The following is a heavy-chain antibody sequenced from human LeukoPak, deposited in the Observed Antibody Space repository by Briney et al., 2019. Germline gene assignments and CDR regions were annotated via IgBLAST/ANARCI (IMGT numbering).Heavy chain of an antibody. Sequence: PGGSLRLSCAASGFXFSSYWMHWVRQGPGKGLMWVSRISTDGSSTDYADSVKGRFTISRENAKNTLYLQMNSLRAEDTAVYYCARTRTLPIAGGFDTWGQGSLVTVSS. J-gene: IGHJ5*02. V-gene: IGHV3-74*01. CDR1: GFXFSSYW. CDR2: ISTDGSST. CDR3: ARTRTLPIAGGFDT. D-gene: IGHD3-16*01.